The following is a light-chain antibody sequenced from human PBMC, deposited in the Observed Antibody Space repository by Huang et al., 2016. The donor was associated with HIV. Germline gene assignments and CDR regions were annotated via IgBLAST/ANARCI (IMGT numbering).Light chain of an antibody. V-gene: IGKV3-15*01. CDR3: QQYNNWPPLT. J-gene: IGKJ4*01. Sequence: EIVMTQSPAPLSVSPGERATLSCRASQSVSSNLAGYQQKPGQAPRCRIYGASTRATGSPARFSGSGSGTEFTLTISSLQSEDFAVYYCQQYNNWPPLTFGGGTKVEIK. CDR1: QSVSSN. CDR2: GAS.